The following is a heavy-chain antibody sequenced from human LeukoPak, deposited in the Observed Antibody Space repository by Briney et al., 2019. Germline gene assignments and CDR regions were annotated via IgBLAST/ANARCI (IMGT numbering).Heavy chain of an antibody. J-gene: IGHJ3*02. CDR2: IYSDQRT. CDR3: ASEMSDRIVGDGPVQLERPHPAAFDI. CDR1: GFIFSSSY. Sequence: GGSLRLSCTASGFIFSSSYMSWVRQAPGKGPEWVSIIYSDQRTFYADSVKGRFTISRDNSKNTLYLQMNSLRAEDTAVYYCASEMSDRIVGDGPVQLERPHPAAFDIWGQGTMVTVSS. D-gene: IGHD1-1*01. V-gene: IGHV3-53*01.